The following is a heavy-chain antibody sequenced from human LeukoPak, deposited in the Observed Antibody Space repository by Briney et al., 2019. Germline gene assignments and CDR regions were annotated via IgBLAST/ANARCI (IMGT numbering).Heavy chain of an antibody. CDR2: IVPIFGTA. Sequence: ASVKVSCKASGGTFSSNAISWVRQAPGQGLEWMGGIVPIFGTANYAQKFQGRVTITADESTSTAYMELSSLRSEDTAVYYCAGASAGYYHDYWGQGTLVTVSS. CDR3: AGASAGYYHDY. D-gene: IGHD3-9*01. J-gene: IGHJ4*02. V-gene: IGHV1-69*13. CDR1: GGTFSSNA.